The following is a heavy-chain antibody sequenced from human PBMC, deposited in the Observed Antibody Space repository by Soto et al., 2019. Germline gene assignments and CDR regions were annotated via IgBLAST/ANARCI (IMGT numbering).Heavy chain of an antibody. D-gene: IGHD4-17*01. V-gene: IGHV1-46*01. CDR2: INPSGGST. J-gene: IGHJ5*02. CDR1: GYTFTSYY. Sequence: ASVKVSCKASGYTFTSYYMHWVRQAPGQGLEWMGIINPSGGSTSYAQKFQGRVTMTRDTSTSTVYMELSSLRSGDTAVYYCAREGGPPTVTSEYNWFDPWGQGTLVTVSS. CDR3: AREGGPPTVTSEYNWFDP.